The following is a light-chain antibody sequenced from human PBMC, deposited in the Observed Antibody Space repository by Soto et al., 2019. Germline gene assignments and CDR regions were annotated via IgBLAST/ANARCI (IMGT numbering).Light chain of an antibody. Sequence: QSALTQPASVSGSPGQSLTISCTGTSSDGGGYNYVSWYQQHPGKAPKLMIYDVSNRPSGVSNRFSGSKSGNKGSLTISGLQAEYEADYYCSSYKSSSTPVVFGGGTKLT. CDR3: SSYKSSSTPVV. CDR2: DVS. J-gene: IGLJ2*01. CDR1: SSDGGGYNY. V-gene: IGLV2-14*01.